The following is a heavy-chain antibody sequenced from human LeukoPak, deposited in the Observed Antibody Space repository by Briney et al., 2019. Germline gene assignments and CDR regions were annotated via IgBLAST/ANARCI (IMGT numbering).Heavy chain of an antibody. CDR1: GFTFSSYG. CDR3: AKDQGGIQLLSGWHYYYGMDV. J-gene: IGHJ6*02. D-gene: IGHD5-18*01. V-gene: IGHV3-30*18. CDR2: ISYDGSNK. Sequence: PGGSLRLSCAASGFTFSSYGMHWVRQAPGKGLEWVAVISYDGSNKYYADSVKGRFTISRDNPKNTLYLQMNSLRAEDTAVYYCAKDQGGIQLLSGWHYYYGMDVWGQGTTVTVSS.